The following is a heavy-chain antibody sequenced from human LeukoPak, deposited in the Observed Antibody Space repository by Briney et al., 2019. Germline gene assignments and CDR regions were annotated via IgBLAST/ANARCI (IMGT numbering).Heavy chain of an antibody. D-gene: IGHD6-13*01. CDR3: AKYSSSLVYNWFDP. CDR2: IYYSGST. Sequence: SETLSLTCAVYGGSFSGYYWSWIRQPPGKGLEWIGYIYYSGSTNYNPSLKSRVTISVDTSKNQFSLKLSSVTAADTAVYYCAKYSSSLVYNWFDPWGQGTLVTVSS. CDR1: GGSFSGYY. J-gene: IGHJ5*02. V-gene: IGHV4-59*01.